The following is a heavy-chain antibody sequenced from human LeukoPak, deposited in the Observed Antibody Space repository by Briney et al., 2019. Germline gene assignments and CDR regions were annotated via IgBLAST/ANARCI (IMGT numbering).Heavy chain of an antibody. Sequence: GGSLRLSCAASGFTFSSYSMNWVRQAPGKGLEWVSSISSSSSYIYYADSVKGRFTISRDNAKNSLYLQMNSLRAEDTAVYYCAKDKYQLLRSPFDYWGQGTLVTVSS. D-gene: IGHD2-2*01. V-gene: IGHV3-21*01. CDR1: GFTFSSYS. CDR2: ISSSSSYI. CDR3: AKDKYQLLRSPFDY. J-gene: IGHJ4*02.